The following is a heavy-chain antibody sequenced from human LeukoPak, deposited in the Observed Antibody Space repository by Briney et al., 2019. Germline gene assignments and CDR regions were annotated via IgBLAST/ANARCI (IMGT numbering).Heavy chain of an antibody. CDR2: INPNSGGT. D-gene: IGHD3-16*02. J-gene: IGHJ5*02. CDR1: GYTSTGYY. V-gene: IGHV1-2*02. CDR3: ATLEGLWGSSRPYNWFDP. Sequence: ASVKVSCKASGYTSTGYYMHWVRQAPGQGLEWMGWINPNSGGTNYAQKFQGRVTMTRDTSINTAYMELSRLRFDDTAVYYCATLEGLWGSSRPYNWFDPWGQGTLLTVSS.